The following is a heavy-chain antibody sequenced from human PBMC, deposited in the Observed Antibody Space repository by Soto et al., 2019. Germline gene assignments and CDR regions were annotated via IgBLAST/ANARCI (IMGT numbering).Heavy chain of an antibody. V-gene: IGHV3-21*01. Sequence: EVQLVESGGGLVKPGGSLRLSCAASGFTFSSYSMNWVRQAPGKGLEWVSSISSSSSYIYYADSVKGRFTISRDNAKNSLYLQMNSLRAEDTAVYYCARGGDGYNRVAYYYYGMDVWGQGTTVTVSS. J-gene: IGHJ6*02. CDR2: ISSSSSYI. CDR1: GFTFSSYS. CDR3: ARGGDGYNRVAYYYYGMDV. D-gene: IGHD2-15*01.